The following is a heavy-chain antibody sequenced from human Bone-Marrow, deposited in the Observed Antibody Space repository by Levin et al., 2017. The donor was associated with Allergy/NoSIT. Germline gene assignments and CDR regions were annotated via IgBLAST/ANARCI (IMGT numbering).Heavy chain of an antibody. CDR3: ARDGCGYSSSWYVVGRNWFDP. J-gene: IGHJ5*02. CDR1: GYTFTSYG. V-gene: IGHV1-18*01. CDR2: ISAYNGNT. D-gene: IGHD6-13*01. Sequence: ASVKVSCKASGYTFTSYGISWVRQAPGQGLEWMGWISAYNGNTNYAQKLQGRVTMTTDTSTSTAYMELRSLRSDDTAVYYCARDGCGYSSSWYVVGRNWFDPWGQGTLVTVSS.